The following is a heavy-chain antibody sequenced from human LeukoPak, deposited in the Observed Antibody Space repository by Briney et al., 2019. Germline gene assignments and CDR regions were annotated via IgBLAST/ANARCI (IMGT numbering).Heavy chain of an antibody. CDR2: VMAIFGRV. CDR1: KGTFDSYG. J-gene: IGHJ4*02. V-gene: IGHV1-69*05. CDR3: ARGELGDRSGFSFFDY. Sequence: ASVKVSCKAPKGTFDSYGISWVRQAPGQGLEWMGGVMAIFGRVKYGQKFQGRATFTTDASTSTAYMELSSLTSDDTGVYYCARGELGDRSGFSFFDYWDQGTLVTVSS. D-gene: IGHD3-22*01.